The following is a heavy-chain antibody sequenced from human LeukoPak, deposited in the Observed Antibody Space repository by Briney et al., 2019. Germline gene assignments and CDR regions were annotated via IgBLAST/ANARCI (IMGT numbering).Heavy chain of an antibody. CDR3: ARAGSPTDFWSGYWGDY. J-gene: IGHJ4*02. CDR2: INPNSGGT. CDR1: GYTFTGYY. D-gene: IGHD3-3*01. Sequence: ASVKVSCKASGYTFTGYYMHWVRQAPGQGLEWMGWINPNSGGTNYAQKFQGRVTMTRDTSISTAYMEVSRLRSDDTAVYYCARAGSPTDFWSGYWGDYWGQGTLVTVSS. V-gene: IGHV1-2*02.